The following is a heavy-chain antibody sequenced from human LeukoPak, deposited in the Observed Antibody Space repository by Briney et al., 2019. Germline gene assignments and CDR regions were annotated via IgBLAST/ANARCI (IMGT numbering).Heavy chain of an antibody. D-gene: IGHD7-27*01. CDR2: MFYNGIT. CDR1: GGSISSSSYY. CDR3: ASLNWGSGWFDP. Sequence: SETLSLTCTVSGGSISSSSYYWGWLRQPPGKGLEWIGSMFYNGITYYNPSLKSRVIISVDTSKNQFSLKLSSVTAADTAVYYCASLNWGSGWFDPWGQGTLVTVSS. J-gene: IGHJ5*02. V-gene: IGHV4-39*01.